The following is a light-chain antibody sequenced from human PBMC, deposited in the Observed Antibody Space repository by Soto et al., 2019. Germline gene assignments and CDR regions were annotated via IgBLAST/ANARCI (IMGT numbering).Light chain of an antibody. V-gene: IGLV2-8*01. J-gene: IGLJ1*01. CDR3: TSDAGGNNV. CDR1: SSDVGGYND. Sequence: QSALTQPPSASGSPGQSVTISCTGTSSDVGGYNDVSWYQQNPGKVPKLMIYEVNKRPSGVPDRFSGSKSGNTASLTVSGLQAEDEADYYCTSDAGGNNVFGTGTKLTV. CDR2: EVN.